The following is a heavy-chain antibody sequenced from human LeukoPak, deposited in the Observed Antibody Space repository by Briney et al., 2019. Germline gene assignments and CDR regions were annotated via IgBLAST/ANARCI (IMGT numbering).Heavy chain of an antibody. J-gene: IGHJ2*01. V-gene: IGHV1-18*01. CDR1: GYTFTSYG. CDR3: ARDRGSGWYVYFDL. Sequence: ASVKVSCKASGYTFTSYGISWVRQAPGQGLEWMGWISAYNGNTNYAQKLRGRVTMTTDTSTSTAYMELRSLRSDDTAVYYCARDRGSGWYVYFDLWGRGTLVTVSS. CDR2: ISAYNGNT. D-gene: IGHD6-19*01.